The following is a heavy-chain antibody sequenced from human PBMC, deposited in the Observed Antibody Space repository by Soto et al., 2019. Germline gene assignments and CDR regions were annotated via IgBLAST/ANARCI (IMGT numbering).Heavy chain of an antibody. V-gene: IGHV1-18*01. D-gene: IGHD3-22*01. Sequence: ASVKVSCKASGYTFTSYGISWVRQAPGQGLEWMGWISAYNGNTNYAQKLQGRVTMTTDTSTSTAYMELRSLRSDDTAVYYCARTNYYDSSGYYEDFDYWGQGTLVTVSS. CDR1: GYTFTSYG. J-gene: IGHJ4*02. CDR3: ARTNYYDSSGYYEDFDY. CDR2: ISAYNGNT.